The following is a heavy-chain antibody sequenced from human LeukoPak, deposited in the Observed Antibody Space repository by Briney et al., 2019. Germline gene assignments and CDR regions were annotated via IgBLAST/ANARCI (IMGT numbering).Heavy chain of an antibody. D-gene: IGHD6-13*01. CDR3: ARSGIAAAGTPDAFDI. Sequence: GGSLRLSCAASGFTVSSNYMSWVRQAPGKGLEWVSVIYSGGSTYYADSVKGRFTISRDNSKNTLYLQMNSLRAEDTAVYYCARSGIAAAGTPDAFDIWGQGTMVTVSS. V-gene: IGHV3-53*01. CDR2: IYSGGST. J-gene: IGHJ3*02. CDR1: GFTVSSNY.